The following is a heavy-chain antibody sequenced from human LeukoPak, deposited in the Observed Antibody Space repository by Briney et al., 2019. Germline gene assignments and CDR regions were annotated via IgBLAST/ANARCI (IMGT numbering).Heavy chain of an antibody. J-gene: IGHJ5*02. D-gene: IGHD3-10*01. CDR1: GGSMSSGGHY. V-gene: IGHV4-31*03. Sequence: PSETLSLTCTVSGGSMSSGGHYWSWIRQHPGKGLEWIGYIYYSGSTYYNPSLKSRVTISVDTSKNQFSLKLSSVTATDTAVYYCARSPSLSGSYLGVLSWFDPWGQGTLVTVSS. CDR2: IYYSGST. CDR3: ARSPSLSGSYLGVLSWFDP.